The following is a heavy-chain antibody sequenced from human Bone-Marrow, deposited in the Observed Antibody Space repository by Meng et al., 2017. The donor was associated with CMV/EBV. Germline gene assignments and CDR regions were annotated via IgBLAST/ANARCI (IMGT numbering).Heavy chain of an antibody. CDR3: ARDGGPTTVSHDAFDI. D-gene: IGHD4-17*01. J-gene: IGHJ3*02. Sequence: LSLTCAASGFTFSVFNMNWIRQAPGKGLEWVSSISPTSTYIHYGDSVKGRFTISRDNSRNTVYLQMNSLRPEDTAVYYCARDGGPTTVSHDAFDIWGQGTMVTVSS. V-gene: IGHV3-21*06. CDR2: ISPTSTYI. CDR1: GFTFSVFN.